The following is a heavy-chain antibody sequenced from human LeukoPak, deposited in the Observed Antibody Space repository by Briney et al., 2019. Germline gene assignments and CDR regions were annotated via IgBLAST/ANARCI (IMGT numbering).Heavy chain of an antibody. CDR3: ARGGIQLWSNNWVDP. CDR1: GGSMSSYY. CDR2: AYYSGTT. J-gene: IGHJ5*02. V-gene: IGHV4-59*01. D-gene: IGHD5-18*01. Sequence: SQTLSLTCAVSGGSMSSYYWIWIRQPPGKGLEWIGYAYYSGTTNYNPSLRSRVTISVDTSKNQFSLKLSSVTAADTAVYYCARGGIQLWSNNWVDPWGQGILVTVSS.